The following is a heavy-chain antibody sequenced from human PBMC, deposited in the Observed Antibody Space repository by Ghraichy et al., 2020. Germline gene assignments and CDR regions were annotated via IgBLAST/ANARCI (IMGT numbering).Heavy chain of an antibody. CDR1: GFTFTSSA. CDR2: IVVGSGNT. D-gene: IGHD2-2*01. CDR3: AAVDIVVVPAAEGWFDP. Sequence: SVKVSCKASGFTFTSSAVQWVRQARGQRLEWIGWIVVGSGNTNYAQKFQERVTITRDMSTSTAYMELSSLRSEDTAVYYCAAVDIVVVPAAEGWFDPWGQGTLVTVSS. V-gene: IGHV1-58*01. J-gene: IGHJ5*02.